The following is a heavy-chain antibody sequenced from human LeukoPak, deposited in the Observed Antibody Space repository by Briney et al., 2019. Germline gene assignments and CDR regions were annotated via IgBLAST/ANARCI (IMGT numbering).Heavy chain of an antibody. J-gene: IGHJ4*02. CDR3: ARQSSTTVLYYFDY. Sequence: ETVTLIYIGGGGFINNSTYYWGWVRQPPGKGLEWIGSIYYRGSTYYNPSLKSRVTISVDTSKNQFSLKLSSVTAADTAVYFCARQSSTTVLYYFDYWGQGTLVTVSS. CDR2: IYYRGST. V-gene: IGHV4-39*01. D-gene: IGHD4-11*01. CDR1: GGFINNSTYY.